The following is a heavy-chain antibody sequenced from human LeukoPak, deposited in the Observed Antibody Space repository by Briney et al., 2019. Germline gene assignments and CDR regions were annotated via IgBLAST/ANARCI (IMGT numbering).Heavy chain of an antibody. CDR2: IDPSDSYT. D-gene: IGHD4-17*01. V-gene: IGHV5-10-1*01. J-gene: IGHJ4*02. CDR3: ARRMTTVTTVGFDY. CDR1: GYSLTSYW. Sequence: GESLEISCKGSGYSLTSYWISWVRQMPGKGLEWMGRIDPSDSYTNYSPSFQGHVTISADKSISTAYLQWSSLKASDTAMYYCARRMTTVTTVGFDYWGQGTLVTVSS.